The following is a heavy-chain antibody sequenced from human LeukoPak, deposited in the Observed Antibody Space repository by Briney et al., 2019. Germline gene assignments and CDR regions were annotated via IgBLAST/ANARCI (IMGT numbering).Heavy chain of an antibody. CDR2: ISGSGGST. CDR1: GFTFSSYA. V-gene: IGHV3-23*01. CDR3: AKGIWFGESYNWFDP. J-gene: IGHJ5*02. Sequence: GGSLRLSCAASGFTFSSYAMSWVRQAPGKGLEWVSSISGSGGSTYYADSAKGRFTISRDNSKNTLYLQMNSLRAEDTAVYYCAKGIWFGESYNWFDPWGQGTLVTVSS. D-gene: IGHD3-10*01.